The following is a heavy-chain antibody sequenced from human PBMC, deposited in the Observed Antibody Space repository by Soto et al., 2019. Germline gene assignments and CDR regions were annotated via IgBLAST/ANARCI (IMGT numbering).Heavy chain of an antibody. CDR2: ISAYNGNT. D-gene: IGHD6-19*01. J-gene: IGHJ6*02. CDR3: ARARYEYSTGWTQKLYSYYGMDV. V-gene: IGHV1-18*01. Sequence: ASEKVSCKASGYTFTSYGISWVRQALGQGLEWMGWISAYNGNTNYAQKLQGRVTMTTDTSTSTAYMELRSLRSDDTAVYYCARARYEYSTGWTQKLYSYYGMDVWGQGTTVTVSS. CDR1: GYTFTSYG.